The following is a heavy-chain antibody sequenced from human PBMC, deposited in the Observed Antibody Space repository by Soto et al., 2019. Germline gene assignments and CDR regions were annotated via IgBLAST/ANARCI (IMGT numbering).Heavy chain of an antibody. CDR3: AKGPDASGNYHNWFDS. CDR2: ISRTGDSA. V-gene: IGHV3-23*01. D-gene: IGHD3-22*01. J-gene: IGHJ5*01. Sequence: EVHLLESGGALVQPGGSLTLSCAASGFSFSDYAMSWVRQAPGKGLEWVSSISRTGDSAYYADSVKGRFAISRDRSKNRMSLQMNSLRVYDTAVYYCAKGPDASGNYHNWFDSSGQGTLITVAS. CDR1: GFSFSDYA.